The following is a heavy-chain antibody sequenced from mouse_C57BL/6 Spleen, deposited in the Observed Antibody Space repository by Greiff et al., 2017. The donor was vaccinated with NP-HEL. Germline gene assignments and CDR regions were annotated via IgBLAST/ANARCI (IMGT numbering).Heavy chain of an antibody. V-gene: IGHV1-50*01. CDR1: GYTFTSYW. J-gene: IGHJ1*03. D-gene: IGHD1-1*01. CDR3: ARSPTVVAPTEYFDV. Sequence: VQLQQSGAELVKPGASVKLSCKASGYTFTSYWMQWVKQRPGQGLEWIGEIDPSDSYTNYNQKFKGKATLTVDTSSSTAYMQLSSLTSEDSAVYYCARSPTVVAPTEYFDVWGTGTTVTVSS. CDR2: IDPSDSYT.